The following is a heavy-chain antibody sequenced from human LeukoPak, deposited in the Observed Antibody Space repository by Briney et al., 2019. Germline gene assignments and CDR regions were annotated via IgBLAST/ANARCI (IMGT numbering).Heavy chain of an antibody. J-gene: IGHJ4*02. CDR1: GGSISSYY. CDR3: ARDSYYYYYDSSGYEGTSFDY. D-gene: IGHD3-22*01. CDR2: IYYSGST. Sequence: SETLSLTCTVSGGSISSYYWSWIRQPPGKGLEWIGYIYYSGSTNYNPSLKSRVTISVDTSKNQFSLKLSSVTAADTAVYYCARDSYYYYYDSSGYEGTSFDYWGQGTLVTVSS. V-gene: IGHV4-59*01.